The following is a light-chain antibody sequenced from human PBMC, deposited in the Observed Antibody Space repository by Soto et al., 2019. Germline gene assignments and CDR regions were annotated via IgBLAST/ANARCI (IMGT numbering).Light chain of an antibody. Sequence: QSVLIQPPSVSGSPGQSVTISCAGTSSDVGSCHFVSWYQQHPGTVPKPMIYSVNTRPSGVPDRFSGSKSGNTASLTISGLQAEGEADYYCTSYTSSTTWVFGGGTKVTVL. CDR3: TSYTSSTTWV. V-gene: IGLV2-18*02. J-gene: IGLJ3*02. CDR2: SVN. CDR1: SSDVGSCHF.